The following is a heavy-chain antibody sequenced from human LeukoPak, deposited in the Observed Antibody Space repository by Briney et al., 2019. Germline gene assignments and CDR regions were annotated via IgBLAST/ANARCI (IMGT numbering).Heavy chain of an antibody. CDR2: INSRGDII. Sequence: GWSLRLSCAASGFTFSSYEMNWIRQAPGKGLEWVSYINSRGDIIHYADSVRDRFTISRDNAKNSLYLQMNSLRAEDTAVYYCARDTPGVIITPDYWGQGTLATVSS. D-gene: IGHD2-15*01. CDR1: GFTFSSYE. J-gene: IGHJ4*02. CDR3: ARDTPGVIITPDY. V-gene: IGHV3-48*03.